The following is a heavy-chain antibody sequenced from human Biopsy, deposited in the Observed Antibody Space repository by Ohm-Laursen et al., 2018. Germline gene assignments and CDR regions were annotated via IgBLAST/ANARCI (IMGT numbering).Heavy chain of an antibody. CDR3: ARDRMTDVFGGPTRTDVFDS. V-gene: IGHV1-2*02. Sequence: ASVKVSCKASGSTFNDYFIHWVRQSPGQGLEWKGWVNPNSGATNSAENFRDRVTLTRDTSISAVYIELRRLKSDDAAVYYCARDRMTDVFGGPTRTDVFDSWGQGTPVTVSS. CDR1: GSTFNDYF. CDR2: VNPNSGAT. J-gene: IGHJ4*02. D-gene: IGHD3-10*01.